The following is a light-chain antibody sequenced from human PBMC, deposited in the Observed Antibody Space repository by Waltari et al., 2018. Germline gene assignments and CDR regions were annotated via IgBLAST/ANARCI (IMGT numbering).Light chain of an antibody. J-gene: IGLJ1*01. Sequence: QSSLTPPASVSGTPGQSITISCTETNGDGGTYNLVSRYQHPPGEAPKPMICEVIKRPSGVSNRFSGSKSGNTASLTISGLQAEDEADYYCCSYAGSGTYVFGTGTKVTVL. CDR2: EVI. CDR1: NGDGGTYNL. CDR3: CSYAGSGTYV. V-gene: IGLV2-23*02.